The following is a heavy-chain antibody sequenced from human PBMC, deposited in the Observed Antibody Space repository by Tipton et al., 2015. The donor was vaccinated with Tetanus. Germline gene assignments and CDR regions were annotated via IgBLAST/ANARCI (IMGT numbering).Heavy chain of an antibody. CDR3: TKGPYCSDGVCYSEGVLDH. CDR1: GFTFDDYA. D-gene: IGHD2-8*01. J-gene: IGHJ4*02. Sequence: VQLVQSGGGLVQPGRSLRLSCAASGFTFDDYAMHWVRQAPGKGLEWVSGISWNSGSIGYADSVKGRFTIPRDNAKTSLYLQMDSLRVEDTAFYFCTKGPYCSDGVCYSEGVLDHWGQGTLVTVSS. V-gene: IGHV3-9*01. CDR2: ISWNSGSI.